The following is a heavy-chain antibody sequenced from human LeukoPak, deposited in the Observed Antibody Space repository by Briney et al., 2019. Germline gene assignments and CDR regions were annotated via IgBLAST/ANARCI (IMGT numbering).Heavy chain of an antibody. CDR2: ISGSGDNT. V-gene: IGHV3-23*01. D-gene: IGHD1-26*01. J-gene: IGHJ5*02. CDR1: GFTFSSYA. CDR3: AKDGEIVGAVNWFDP. Sequence: GGSLRLSCAASGFTFSSYAMSWVRQAPGKGLEWVSAISGSGDNTYYADSVKGRFTISRDNSKNTLYLQMNSLRAEGTAVYYCAKDGEIVGAVNWFDPWGQGTLVTVSS.